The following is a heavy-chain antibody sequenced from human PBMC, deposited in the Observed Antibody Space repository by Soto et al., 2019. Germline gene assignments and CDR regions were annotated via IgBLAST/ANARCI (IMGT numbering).Heavy chain of an antibody. CDR2: ISSSSDYI. D-gene: IGHD3-9*01. Sequence: PGGSLRLSCAASGFTFSNYAMNWVRQAPGKGLEWVSCISSSSDYIGYADSVKGRFTISRDNSKNTLYLQMNSLRAEDTAVYYCARDPSGDMDHGMDVWGQGTSVTVSS. V-gene: IGHV3-21*04. CDR1: GFTFSNYA. CDR3: ARDPSGDMDHGMDV. J-gene: IGHJ6*02.